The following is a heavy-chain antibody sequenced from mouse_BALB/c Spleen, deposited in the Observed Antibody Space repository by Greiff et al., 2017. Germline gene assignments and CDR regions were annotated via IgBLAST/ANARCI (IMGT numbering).Heavy chain of an antibody. Sequence: VQLKQSGAELVKPGASVKLSCTASGFNIKDTYMHWVKQRPEQGLEWIGRIDPANGNTKYDPKFQGKATITADTSSNTAYLQLSSLTSEDTAVYYCARFPDGYYRWFAYWGQGTLVTVSA. CDR2: IDPANGNT. J-gene: IGHJ3*01. CDR1: GFNIKDTY. D-gene: IGHD2-3*01. V-gene: IGHV14-3*02. CDR3: ARFPDGYYRWFAY.